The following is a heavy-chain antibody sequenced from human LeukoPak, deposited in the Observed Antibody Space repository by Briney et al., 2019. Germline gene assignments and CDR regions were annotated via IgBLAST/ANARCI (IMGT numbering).Heavy chain of an antibody. Sequence: PSETLSLTCSVSGYSISSGYYWGWIRQPPGKGLEWIGSIYHSGNTYYNPSLKSRVTISVDTSKNQFSLKLSSVTAADTAVYYCAREDATYWFDPWGQGTLVTVS. J-gene: IGHJ5*02. CDR2: IYHSGNT. CDR1: GYSISSGYY. V-gene: IGHV4-38-2*02. CDR3: AREDATYWFDP.